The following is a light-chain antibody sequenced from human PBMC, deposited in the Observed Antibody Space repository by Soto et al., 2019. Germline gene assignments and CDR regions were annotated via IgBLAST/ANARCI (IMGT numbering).Light chain of an antibody. CDR2: EVS. J-gene: IGLJ2*01. V-gene: IGLV2-14*01. CDR1: SSDIGGYMY. CDR3: TSYARYSVLA. Sequence: QSLLTQPASVSGSLGQSITISCTGTSSDIGGYMYVSWYQQHPGKAPKLIIFEVSNRPSGVSDRFSGSNSGNTASLTISGLQAEDEADYYCTSYARYSVLAVGGGTKVTVL.